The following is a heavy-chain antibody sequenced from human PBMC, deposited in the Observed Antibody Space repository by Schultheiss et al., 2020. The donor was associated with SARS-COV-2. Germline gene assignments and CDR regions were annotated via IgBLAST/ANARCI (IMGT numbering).Heavy chain of an antibody. D-gene: IGHD1-7*01. CDR3: ARDLGTTLSYFDY. J-gene: IGHJ4*02. V-gene: IGHV6-1*01. Sequence: SQTLSLTCGISGDRVYSNSAAWNWIRQSPSRGLEWLGRTYYRSKWYNDYAVSVKSRITITPDTSKNQFSLQLNSVTPEDTAVYYCARDLGTTLSYFDYWGQGTLVTVSS. CDR2: TYYRSKWYN. CDR1: GDRVYSNSAA.